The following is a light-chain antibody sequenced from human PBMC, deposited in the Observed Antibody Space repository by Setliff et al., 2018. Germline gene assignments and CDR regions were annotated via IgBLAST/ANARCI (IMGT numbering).Light chain of an antibody. CDR1: SSDVGAYNS. Sequence: QSVLTQPPSASGSPGQSLTISCTGTSSDVGAYNSVSWYQQHPGKAPKLMIYEVNNRPSGVSNRFSGSKSGNTASLTISGLQGEDEADYYCYSYTITSTLLFGTGTKVTVL. J-gene: IGLJ1*01. V-gene: IGLV2-14*01. CDR2: EVN. CDR3: YSYTITSTLL.